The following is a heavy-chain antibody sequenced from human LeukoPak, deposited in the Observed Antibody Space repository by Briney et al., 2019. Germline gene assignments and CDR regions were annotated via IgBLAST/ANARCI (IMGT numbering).Heavy chain of an antibody. J-gene: IGHJ4*02. Sequence: PGGSLRLSCAASGLTFSSYAMSWVRQAPGKGLEWVSSISGSGGNSDFADSVQGRFTISRDNSKNTLYLQMNSLRAEDTAVYYCAKDLYKLTTVTTFGDYWGQGTLVTVSS. D-gene: IGHD4-17*01. CDR1: GLTFSSYA. V-gene: IGHV3-23*01. CDR2: ISGSGGNS. CDR3: AKDLYKLTTVTTFGDY.